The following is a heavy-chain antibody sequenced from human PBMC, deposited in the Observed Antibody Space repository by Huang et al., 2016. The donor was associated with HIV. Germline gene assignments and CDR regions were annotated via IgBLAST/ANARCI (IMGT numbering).Heavy chain of an antibody. D-gene: IGHD5-18*01. Sequence: EVQLVESGGGLVQPGRSLRLSCAASGFTFDEYAFHWVRQAPGNGLDWVSGISWNRKSIDYADSVKGRFTISRDNAKNALYLEMKSLRVEDTALYYCAKDSSSGYSSGHSGFKVYFFDFWGQGTLVTVSS. J-gene: IGHJ4*02. CDR1: GFTFDEYA. CDR3: AKDSSSGYSSGHSGFKVYFFDF. CDR2: ISWNRKSI. V-gene: IGHV3-9*01.